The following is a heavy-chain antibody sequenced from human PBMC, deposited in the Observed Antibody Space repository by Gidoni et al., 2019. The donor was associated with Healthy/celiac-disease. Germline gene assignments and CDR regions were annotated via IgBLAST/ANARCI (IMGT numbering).Heavy chain of an antibody. CDR3: ARATVTDYYYYGMDV. J-gene: IGHJ6*02. D-gene: IGHD4-17*01. V-gene: IGHV4-4*02. CDR1: GGSISRSNW. Sequence: QVQLPASGPGLVKPSGTLSPTCAVSGGSISRSNWWSWVRPPPGKGLEWIGEIYHSGSTNYNPSLKSRVTIAVDKSKNQFSLKLSSVTAADTAVYYCARATVTDYYYYGMDVWGQGTTGTVSS. CDR2: IYHSGST.